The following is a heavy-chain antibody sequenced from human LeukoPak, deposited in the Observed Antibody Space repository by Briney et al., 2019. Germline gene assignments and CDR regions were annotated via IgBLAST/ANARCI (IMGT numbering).Heavy chain of an antibody. J-gene: IGHJ4*02. CDR2: ISSSSSYI. D-gene: IGHD6-13*01. CDR3: VKDYSTIPAAANPLFDY. V-gene: IGHV3-21*04. CDR1: GFTFSSYC. Sequence: PGGSLRLSCAASGFTFSSYCMNWVRQAPGKGLEWVSSISSSSSYIYYADSVKGRFTISRDNSKNTLYLQMHSLRAEDTAVYYCVKDYSTIPAAANPLFDYWGQGALVTVSS.